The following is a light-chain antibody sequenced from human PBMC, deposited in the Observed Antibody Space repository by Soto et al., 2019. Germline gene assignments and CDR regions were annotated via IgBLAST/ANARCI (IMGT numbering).Light chain of an antibody. V-gene: IGKV3-20*01. CDR3: QQYGSSLWT. J-gene: IGKJ1*01. CDR1: QSVSSSY. Sequence: EIVLTQSPGTLSLSPGERATLSCRASQSVSSSYLAWYQQKPGQAPRLLIYGASSRATGIPDRFSGRGSGTDFTLTISRLEPEDFAVYYCQQYGSSLWTFGPGTKVEIK. CDR2: GAS.